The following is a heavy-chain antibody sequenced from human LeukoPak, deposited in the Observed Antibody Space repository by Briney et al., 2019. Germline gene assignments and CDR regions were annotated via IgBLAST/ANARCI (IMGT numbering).Heavy chain of an antibody. CDR2: INHSGST. D-gene: IGHD3-10*01. CDR1: GGSFSGYY. CDR3: ARRHPRYYGSGSYIGAFDI. J-gene: IGHJ3*02. Sequence: SETLSLTCAVYGGSFSGYYWSWIRQPPGKGLEWIGEINHSGSTNYNPSLKSRVTISVDTSKNQFSLKLSSVTAADTAVYYCARRHPRYYGSGSYIGAFDIWGQGTMVTVSS. V-gene: IGHV4-34*01.